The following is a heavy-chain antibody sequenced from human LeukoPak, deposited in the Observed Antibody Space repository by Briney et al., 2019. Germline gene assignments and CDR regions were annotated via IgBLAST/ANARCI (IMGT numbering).Heavy chain of an antibody. CDR1: GVIISSYA. J-gene: IGHJ5*02. CDR3: AKDRVSPGFNWFDP. CDR2: INGRGDNT. V-gene: IGHV3-23*01. Sequence: GGSLRLSCAASGVIISSYAMSWVRQAPGKGLEWVSAINGRGDNTYYADFVKGRFTISRDNSKSTVYLQMNSLRTEDTAVYYCAKDRVSPGFNWFDPWGQGALVTVSS. D-gene: IGHD2/OR15-2a*01.